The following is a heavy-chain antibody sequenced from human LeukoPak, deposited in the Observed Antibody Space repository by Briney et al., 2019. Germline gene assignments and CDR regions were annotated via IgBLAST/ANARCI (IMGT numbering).Heavy chain of an antibody. Sequence: ASVKVSCKASGYTFTGYYMHWVRQAAGQGVEWMGWMNPNSGGTNSAQKFQGRVTMTRDTTISRAHMELSRLRSDDTAGYCSAIGEGPDQLLFAYWGQGPLVTVSS. CDR1: GYTFTGYY. CDR3: AIGEGPDQLLFAY. J-gene: IGHJ4*02. D-gene: IGHD2-2*01. V-gene: IGHV1-2*02. CDR2: MNPNSGGT.